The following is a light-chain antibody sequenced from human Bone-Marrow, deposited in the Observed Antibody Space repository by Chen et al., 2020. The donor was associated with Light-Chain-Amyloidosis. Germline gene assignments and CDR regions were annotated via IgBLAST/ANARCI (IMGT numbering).Light chain of an antibody. CDR2: RDT. V-gene: IGLV3-25*03. CDR1: DLPTKY. CDR3: QSADSSGTYEVI. J-gene: IGLJ2*01. Sequence: SYELTQPPPVSVSPGQTARITCSGDDLPTKYAYWYQQKPGQAPVLVIHRDTERPSGISERVSGSSSGTTASLTSSGVQAEDEADYHCQSADSSGTYEVIFGGGTKLTVL.